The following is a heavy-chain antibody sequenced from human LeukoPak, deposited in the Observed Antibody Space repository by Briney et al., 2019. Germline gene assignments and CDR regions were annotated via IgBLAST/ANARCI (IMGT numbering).Heavy chain of an antibody. J-gene: IGHJ4*02. CDR3: ARGPPRVGATMEGDY. V-gene: IGHV5-51*01. D-gene: IGHD1-26*01. CDR2: IYPGDSDT. Sequence: GESLKISCKGSGYSFTSYWIGWVRQMPGKGLEWMGIIYPGDSDTRYSPSFQGQVTISADKSINTAYLQWSSLKASDTAMYYCARGPPRVGATMEGDYWGQGTLVTVSS. CDR1: GYSFTSYW.